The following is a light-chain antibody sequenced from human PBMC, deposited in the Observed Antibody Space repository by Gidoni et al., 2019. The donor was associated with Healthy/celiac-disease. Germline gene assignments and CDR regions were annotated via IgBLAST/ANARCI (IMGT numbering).Light chain of an antibody. CDR1: QSISSW. V-gene: IGKV1-5*03. CDR2: KAS. CDR3: QQYNSYST. J-gene: IGKJ2*01. Sequence: DIQMTQSPSTLSASVADRVTTTCRASQSISSWLAWYQQKPGKAPKVLIYKASSLESGVPSRFSGSGSGTEFTLTISSLQPDDFATYYCQQYNSYSTFGQGTKLEIK.